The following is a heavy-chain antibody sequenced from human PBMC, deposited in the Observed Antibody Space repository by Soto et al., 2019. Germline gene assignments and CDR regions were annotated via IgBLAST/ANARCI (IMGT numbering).Heavy chain of an antibody. CDR2: ISAAGDP. V-gene: IGHV3-13*05. CDR3: ARADRDFYGLDV. Sequence: EVQLVESGGGLVQPGGSLRLSCEASGFTFRNYDMHWVRQGTGKGLEWVSGISAAGDPDYADSVEGRFTISRENAQNSCLMQKNSLRFGDTAVYYCARADRDFYGLDVWGQGTTVIVSS. J-gene: IGHJ6*02. CDR1: GFTFRNYD.